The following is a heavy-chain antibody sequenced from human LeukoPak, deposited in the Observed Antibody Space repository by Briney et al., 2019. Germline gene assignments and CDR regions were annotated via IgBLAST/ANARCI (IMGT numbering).Heavy chain of an antibody. CDR2: ISSSSSTI. V-gene: IGHV3-48*02. J-gene: IGHJ5*02. CDR1: GFTFSSYS. Sequence: PGGSLRLSCAASGFTFSSYSMNWVRQAPGKGLEWVSYISSSSSTIYYADSVKGRFTISRDNAKNSLYLQMNGLRDEDTAVYYCARDDAAYNWFDPWGQGTLVTVSS. CDR3: ARDDAAYNWFDP. D-gene: IGHD6-13*01.